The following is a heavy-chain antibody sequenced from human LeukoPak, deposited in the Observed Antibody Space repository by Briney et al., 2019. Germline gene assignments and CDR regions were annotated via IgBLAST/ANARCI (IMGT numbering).Heavy chain of an antibody. CDR2: ISYDGSNK. Sequence: PGRSLRLSCAASGFTFSSYAMHWVRQAPGKGLEWVAVISYDGSNKYYADSVKGRFTISRDNSKNTLYLQMNSLRAEDTAVYYCARYLGGGLPDMTTEIFDYWGQGTLVTVSS. D-gene: IGHD4-17*01. CDR1: GFTFSSYA. V-gene: IGHV3-30-3*01. J-gene: IGHJ4*02. CDR3: ARYLGGGLPDMTTEIFDY.